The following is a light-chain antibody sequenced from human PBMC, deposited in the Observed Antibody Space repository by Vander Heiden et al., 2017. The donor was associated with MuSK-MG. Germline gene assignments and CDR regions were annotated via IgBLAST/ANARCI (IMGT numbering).Light chain of an antibody. J-gene: IGKJ1*01. Sequence: DIQMTQSPSSLSAFVGDRVTITCRAGQSVSSFLNWYQQKPGKAPKLLIYAASSVQRGVPSRFNGSESGTDFTLTISRLQSEDFATYYCQQTVNIPRTFGQGTKVEIK. CDR3: QQTVNIPRT. CDR2: AAS. CDR1: QSVSSF. V-gene: IGKV1-39*01.